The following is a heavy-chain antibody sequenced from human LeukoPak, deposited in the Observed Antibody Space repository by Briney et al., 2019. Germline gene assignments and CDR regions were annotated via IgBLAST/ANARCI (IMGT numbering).Heavy chain of an antibody. CDR3: TREIPGTA. V-gene: IGHV3-49*04. D-gene: IGHD2-21*01. J-gene: IGHJ5*02. CDR2: IRSKAYGGTT. Sequence: GGSLRPSCTASGFTFGDYAMSWVRQAPGKGLEWVGFIRSKAYGGTTEYAASVKGRFTISRDDSKSIAYLQMNSLKTEDTAVYYCTREIPGTAWGQGTLVTVSS. CDR1: GFTFGDYA.